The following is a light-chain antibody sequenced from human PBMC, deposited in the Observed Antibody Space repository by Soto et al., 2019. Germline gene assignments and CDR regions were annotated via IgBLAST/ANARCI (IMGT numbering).Light chain of an antibody. CDR1: QSISSY. J-gene: IGKJ2*01. Sequence: DIQMTQAASSLSASVGDRVTITCRASQSISSYLNWYQQKPGKAPKLLIYAASSLQSGVPSRFSGSGSGTDFTLTISSLQPEDFATYYCQQSYSTPYTFGQGPGWISN. V-gene: IGKV1-39*01. CDR2: AAS. CDR3: QQSYSTPYT.